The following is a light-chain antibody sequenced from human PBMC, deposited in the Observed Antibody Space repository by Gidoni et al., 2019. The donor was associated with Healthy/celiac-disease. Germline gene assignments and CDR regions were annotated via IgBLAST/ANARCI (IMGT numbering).Light chain of an antibody. CDR1: SLRSYY. V-gene: IGLV3-19*01. CDR3: NSRDSSGNHLWV. Sequence: SSELTQDPAVSAALGQTVRITCQGDSLRSYYASWYQQKPGQAPVLVIYGKNNRPSGIPDRFSGSSSGNTASLTITGAQAEDEADYYCNSRDSSGNHLWVFGGGTKLTVL. CDR2: GKN. J-gene: IGLJ2*01.